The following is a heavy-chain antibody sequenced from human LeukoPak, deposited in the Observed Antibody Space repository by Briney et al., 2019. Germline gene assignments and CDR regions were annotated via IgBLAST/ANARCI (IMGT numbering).Heavy chain of an antibody. Sequence: GGSLRLSCAASGFTFNNYWMSWVRQAPGKGLEWVANIKQDGSEKYSVDSVKGRFTISRDNAKNSLYLQMNSLRAEDTALYYCAREIITFGGVIGPSGYWGQGALVTVSS. CDR1: GFTFNNYW. D-gene: IGHD3-16*02. CDR2: IKQDGSEK. V-gene: IGHV3-7*01. CDR3: AREIITFGGVIGPSGY. J-gene: IGHJ4*02.